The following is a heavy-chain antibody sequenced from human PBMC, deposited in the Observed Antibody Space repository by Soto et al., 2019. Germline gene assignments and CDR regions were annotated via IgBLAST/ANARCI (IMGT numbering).Heavy chain of an antibody. J-gene: IGHJ4*02. Sequence: SETLSLTCAVYGGSFSGYYWSWIRQPPGKGLEWIGEINHSGSTNYNPSLKSRVTISVDTSKNQFSLKLSSVTAADTAVYYCARVYYDFWSGYNHFDYWGQGTLVTVSS. CDR1: GGSFSGYY. CDR3: ARVYYDFWSGYNHFDY. CDR2: INHSGST. D-gene: IGHD3-3*01. V-gene: IGHV4-34*01.